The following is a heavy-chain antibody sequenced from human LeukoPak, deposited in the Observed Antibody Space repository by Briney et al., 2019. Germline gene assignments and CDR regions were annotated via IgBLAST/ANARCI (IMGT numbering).Heavy chain of an antibody. CDR3: ARTSSFGVVIIPWFDY. V-gene: IGHV1-69*04. J-gene: IGHJ4*02. D-gene: IGHD3-3*01. CDR2: IIPILGIA. CDR1: GGTFSSYA. Sequence: SVNVSCKASGGTFSSYAISWVRQAPGQGLEWMGRIIPILGIANYAQKFQGRVTITADKSTSTAYMELSSLRSEDTAVYYCARTSSFGVVIIPWFDYWGQETLDTVSS.